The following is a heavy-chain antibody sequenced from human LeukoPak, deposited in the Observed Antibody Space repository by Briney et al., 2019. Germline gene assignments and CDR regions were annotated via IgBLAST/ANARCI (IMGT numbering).Heavy chain of an antibody. CDR2: INPSGGST. V-gene: IGHV1-46*01. Sequence: ASVKVSCKASGYTFTGYYMHWVRQAPGQGLEWMGIINPSGGSTSYAQKFQGRVTMTRDMSTSTVYMELSSLRSEDTAVYYCARQTFGRWLHSSSFDYWGQGTLVTVSS. CDR1: GYTFTGYY. D-gene: IGHD5-24*01. CDR3: ARQTFGRWLHSSSFDY. J-gene: IGHJ4*02.